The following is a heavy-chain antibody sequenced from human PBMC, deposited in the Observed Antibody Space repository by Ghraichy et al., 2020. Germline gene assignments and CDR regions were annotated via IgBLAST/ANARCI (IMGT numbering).Heavy chain of an antibody. CDR1: GFTFSSYA. Sequence: GGSLRLSCAASGFTFSSYAMSWVRQAPGKGLEWVSAISGSGGSTYYADSVKGRFTISRDNSKNTLYLQMNSLRAEDTAVYYCAKGSSGWYYPPNDAFDIWGQGTMVTVSS. D-gene: IGHD6-19*01. J-gene: IGHJ3*02. CDR2: ISGSGGST. V-gene: IGHV3-23*01. CDR3: AKGSSGWYYPPNDAFDI.